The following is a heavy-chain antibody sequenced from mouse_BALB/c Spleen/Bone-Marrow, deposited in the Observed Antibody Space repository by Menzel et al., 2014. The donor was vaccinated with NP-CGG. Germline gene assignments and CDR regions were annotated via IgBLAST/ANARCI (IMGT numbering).Heavy chain of an antibody. Sequence: EVQLQESGPDLVKPSQSLSLTCTVTGYSITSGYSWHWIRQLPGNKLEWMGYIHYSGSTNYNPSLKSRISITRDTSKNQFFLQLITVTTEDTATYYCARAENYGYGGFAYWGQGTLVTVSA. D-gene: IGHD2-2*01. CDR1: GYSITSGYS. V-gene: IGHV3-1*02. J-gene: IGHJ3*01. CDR2: IHYSGST. CDR3: ARAENYGYGGFAY.